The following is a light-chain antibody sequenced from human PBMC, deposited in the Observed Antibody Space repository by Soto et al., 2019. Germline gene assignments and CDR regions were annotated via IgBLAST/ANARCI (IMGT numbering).Light chain of an antibody. J-gene: IGKJ5*01. CDR2: GAS. V-gene: IGKV3-15*01. CDR1: QSVSSN. CDR3: QRYNNWRIT. Sequence: EIVMTQSPATLSASPGERATLSCRASQSVSSNLAWNQQKPGQAPWLLIYGASTRATGIPARFSGSGSGTEFTLTMSSLQSEDFAVYYCQRYNNWRITFGQGTRLEIK.